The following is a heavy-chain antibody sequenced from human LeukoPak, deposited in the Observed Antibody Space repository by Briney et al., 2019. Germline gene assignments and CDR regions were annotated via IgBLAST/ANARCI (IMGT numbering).Heavy chain of an antibody. V-gene: IGHV6-1*01. CDR3: ARRLTQYDCFDP. D-gene: IGHD2-2*01. Sequence: SQTLSLTFAISGDSVSSNSVTWNWIRQSPSRGLEWLGRTYYRSTWYNDYAVSVRGRITVKPDTSKNQFSLHLNSVTPEDTAVYYCARRLTQYDCFDPWGQGILVTVSS. J-gene: IGHJ5*02. CDR2: TYYRSTWYN. CDR1: GDSVSSNSVT.